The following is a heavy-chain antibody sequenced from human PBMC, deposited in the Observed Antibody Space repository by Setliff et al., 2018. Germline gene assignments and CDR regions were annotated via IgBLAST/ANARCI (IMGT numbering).Heavy chain of an antibody. J-gene: IGHJ4*02. V-gene: IGHV3-30-3*01. CDR2: MSLDETNK. D-gene: IGHD3-16*01. CDR1: GFTFTNYI. CDR3: ARTTGYRLEGDFDY. Sequence: LRLSCAASGFTFTNYIIHWVRQAPGKGLEWVAVMSLDETNKYYADSVKGRFTVSRDNAKNSLYLQMTSLRAEDTAIYYCARTTGYRLEGDFDYWGQGTLVTVSS.